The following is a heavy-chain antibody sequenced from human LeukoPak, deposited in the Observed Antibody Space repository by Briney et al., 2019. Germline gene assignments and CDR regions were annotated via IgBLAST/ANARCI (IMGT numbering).Heavy chain of an antibody. Sequence: GGSLRLSCAASGFTFSSSAMTWVRQAPGKGLEWVSAISGSDNRTYYADSVKGRFTISRDNAKNSLYLQMNSLRAEDTAVYYCARDLGSTMVRGALDYWGQGTLVTVSS. CDR3: ARDLGSTMVRGALDY. V-gene: IGHV3-23*01. J-gene: IGHJ4*02. CDR2: ISGSDNRT. CDR1: GFTFSSSA. D-gene: IGHD3-10*01.